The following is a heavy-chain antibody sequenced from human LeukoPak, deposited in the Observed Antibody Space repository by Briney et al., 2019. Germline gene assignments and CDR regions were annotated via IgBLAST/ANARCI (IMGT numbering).Heavy chain of an antibody. CDR2: IKQDGNEK. D-gene: IGHD6-19*01. V-gene: IGHV3-7*03. Sequence: GGSLRLSCAASGFTFSSYSMNWVRQAPGKGLEWVANIKQDGNEKYYMASVKGRFTISRDNAKNSLYLQMNSLRAEDTAVYYCARNRVAGTRYDAFDIWGLGTMVAVSS. J-gene: IGHJ3*02. CDR3: ARNRVAGTRYDAFDI. CDR1: GFTFSSYS.